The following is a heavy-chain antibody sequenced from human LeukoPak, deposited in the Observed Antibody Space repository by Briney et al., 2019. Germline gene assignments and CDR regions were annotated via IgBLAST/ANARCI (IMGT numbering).Heavy chain of an antibody. Sequence: SETLSLTCTVSGGSISSSSSYWGWIRQPPGKGLEWIGSIYYSGSTYYNPSLKSRVTISVDTSKNQFSLKLSSVTAADTAVYYCARVGYSSGWTYYYFDYWGQGTLVTVSS. CDR1: GGSISSSSSY. CDR2: IYYSGST. CDR3: ARVGYSSGWTYYYFDY. V-gene: IGHV4-39*01. J-gene: IGHJ4*02. D-gene: IGHD6-19*01.